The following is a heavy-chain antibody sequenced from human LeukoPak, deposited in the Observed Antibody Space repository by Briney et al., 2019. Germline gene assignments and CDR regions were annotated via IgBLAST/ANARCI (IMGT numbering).Heavy chain of an antibody. J-gene: IGHJ4*02. V-gene: IGHV3-30*18. CDR3: AKDLCPRYGSCGFDY. D-gene: IGHD3-10*01. CDR1: GFTLSSYG. CDR2: ISYDGSNK. Sequence: PGGSLRLSCVASGFTLSSYGMNWVRQAPGEGLEWVAVISYDGSNKYYADSVKGRFTISRDNSKNTLYLQMNSLRAEDTAVYYCAKDLCPRYGSCGFDYWGQGTLVTVSS.